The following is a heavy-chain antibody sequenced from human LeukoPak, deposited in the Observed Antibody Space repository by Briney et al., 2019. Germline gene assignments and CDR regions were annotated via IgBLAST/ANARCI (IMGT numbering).Heavy chain of an antibody. CDR1: GFTFSSYW. Sequence: GGSLRLSCAASGFTFSSYWMSWVRQAPGKGMEWVANIKQDGSEKYYVDSVKGRFTISRDNAKNSLYLQMNSLRAEDTAVYYCARVVWFGEPPSLGWFDPWGQGTLVTVSS. V-gene: IGHV3-7*01. CDR3: ARVVWFGEPPSLGWFDP. J-gene: IGHJ5*02. D-gene: IGHD3-10*01. CDR2: IKQDGSEK.